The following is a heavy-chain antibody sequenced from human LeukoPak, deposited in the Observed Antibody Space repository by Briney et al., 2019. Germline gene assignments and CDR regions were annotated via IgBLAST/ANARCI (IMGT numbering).Heavy chain of an antibody. CDR3: ARAPRSGSDYYFDY. D-gene: IGHD3-10*01. V-gene: IGHV7-4-1*02. CDR1: GHTFTSCA. CDR2: INTNTGNP. J-gene: IGHJ4*02. Sequence: ASVKVSCKASGHTFTSCAMNWVRQTPGQGLEWMGWINTNTGNPTYAQGFTGRFVFSLDTSVSTAYLQISSLKAEDTAVYYCARAPRSGSDYYFDYWGQGTLVTVSS.